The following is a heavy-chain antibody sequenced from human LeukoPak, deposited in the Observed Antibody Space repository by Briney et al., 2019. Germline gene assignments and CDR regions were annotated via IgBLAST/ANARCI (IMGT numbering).Heavy chain of an antibody. CDR1: GFTFSSYA. Sequence: PGGSLRLSCAASGFTFSSYAMSWVRQAPGKGLEWVSAISGSGGSTYYADSVKGRFTISRDNSKNTLYLQMNSLRAEDAAVYYCAKDQGDIVVVPPYFDYWGQGTLVTVSS. J-gene: IGHJ4*02. D-gene: IGHD2-2*01. V-gene: IGHV3-23*01. CDR2: ISGSGGST. CDR3: AKDQGDIVVVPPYFDY.